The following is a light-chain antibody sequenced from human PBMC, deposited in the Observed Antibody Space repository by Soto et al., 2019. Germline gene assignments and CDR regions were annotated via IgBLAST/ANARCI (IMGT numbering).Light chain of an antibody. V-gene: IGLV2-14*03. CDR1: SSDVGGYNY. CDR2: DVN. J-gene: IGLJ3*02. Sequence: QSALTQPAPVSGSPGQSITISCTGTSSDVGGYNYVSWYQHHPDKAPKLMIFDVNNRPSGISSRFSGSKSGNTASLTISGLQAEDEAAYYCSSYTSSSPRLVFGGGTKVTVL. CDR3: SSYTSSSPRLV.